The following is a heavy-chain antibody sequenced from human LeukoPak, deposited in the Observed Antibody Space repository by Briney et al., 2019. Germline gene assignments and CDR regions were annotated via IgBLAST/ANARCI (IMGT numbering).Heavy chain of an antibody. Sequence: ASVKVSCKASGYTFTRYGISWMRQAPGQGLEWMGWIATYNSKTSYGQRFQGRVTMTTDTSTSTAYMELRSLRSDDTAVYYCAARSGELPYYFDYWGQGTLVTVSS. J-gene: IGHJ4*02. CDR2: IATYNSKT. CDR1: GYTFTRYG. D-gene: IGHD1-26*01. V-gene: IGHV1-18*01. CDR3: AARSGELPYYFDY.